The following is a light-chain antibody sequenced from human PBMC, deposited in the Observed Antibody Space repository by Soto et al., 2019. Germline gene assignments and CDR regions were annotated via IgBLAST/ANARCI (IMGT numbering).Light chain of an antibody. CDR1: SSDVGGYNY. V-gene: IGLV2-14*01. Sequence: QSLLTQPASVSGSPGQSITISCTGTSSDVGGYNYVSWYQQRPGKAPKLMIYEVSNRPSGVSNRFSGAKCGNTASLTISGLQAEDEADYYCSSYTSSTTHYVFG. J-gene: IGLJ1*01. CDR2: EVS. CDR3: SSYTSSTTHYV.